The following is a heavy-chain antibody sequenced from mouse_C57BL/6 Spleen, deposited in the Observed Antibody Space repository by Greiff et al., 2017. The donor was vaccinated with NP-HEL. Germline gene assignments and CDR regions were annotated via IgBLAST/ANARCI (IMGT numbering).Heavy chain of an antibody. V-gene: IGHV1-54*01. Sequence: VQLQQSGAELVRPGTSVKVSCKASGYAFTNYLIEWVKQRPGQGLEWIGVINPGSGGTNYNEKFKGKATLTADKSSSTAYMQLSSLTSEDSAVYFCARSDYYGSSPRFAYWGQGTLVTVSA. CDR2: INPGSGGT. J-gene: IGHJ3*01. CDR3: ARSDYYGSSPRFAY. D-gene: IGHD1-1*01. CDR1: GYAFTNYL.